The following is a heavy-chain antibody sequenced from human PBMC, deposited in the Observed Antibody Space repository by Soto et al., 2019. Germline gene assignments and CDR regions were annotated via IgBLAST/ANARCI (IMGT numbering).Heavy chain of an antibody. V-gene: IGHV4-39*01. CDR2: IYYSGST. D-gene: IGHD3-9*01. CDR1: GGSISSSSYY. CDR3: ARLGKRYDILTGYYSSGDFDY. J-gene: IGHJ4*02. Sequence: QLQLQESGPGLVKPSETLSLTCTVSGGSISSSSYYWGWIRQPPGKGLEWIGSIYYSGSTYYNPSLKSRVTISVATSKNQSSLKLSSVTAADTAVYYCARLGKRYDILTGYYSSGDFDYWGQGTLVTVSS.